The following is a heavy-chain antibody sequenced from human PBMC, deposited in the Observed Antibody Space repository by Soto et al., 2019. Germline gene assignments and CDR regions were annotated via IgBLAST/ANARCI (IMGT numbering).Heavy chain of an antibody. V-gene: IGHV1-18*01. CDR1: GYTFTSYG. CDR2: LSAYNGNT. J-gene: IGHJ4*02. D-gene: IGHD3-3*01. CDR3: ARTLPITIVGVVIPNHFDY. Sequence: QVQLVQSGAEVKKPGASVKVSCKASGYTFTSYGISWVRQAPGQGLEWMGWLSAYNGNTNYAQKLQGRVTMTTDTSTSTAYMELRSLRSDDTAVYYCARTLPITIVGVVIPNHFDYWGQGTLVTVSS.